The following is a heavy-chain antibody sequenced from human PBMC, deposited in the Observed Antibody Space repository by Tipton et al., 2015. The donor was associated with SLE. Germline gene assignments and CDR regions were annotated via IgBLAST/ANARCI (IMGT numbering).Heavy chain of an antibody. D-gene: IGHD6-13*01. CDR2: INSDGSST. Sequence: SGFTFSSYAMHWVRQAPGKGLEYVSAINSDGSSTSYADSVKGRFTISRDNAKNTLYLQMNSLRAEGTAVYYCATRAAADFFDYWGQGTLVTVSS. J-gene: IGHJ4*02. V-gene: IGHV3-64*04. CDR3: ATRAAADFFDY. CDR1: GFTFSSYA.